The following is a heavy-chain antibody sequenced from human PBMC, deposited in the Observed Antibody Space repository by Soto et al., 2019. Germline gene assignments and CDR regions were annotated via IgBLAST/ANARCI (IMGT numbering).Heavy chain of an antibody. Sequence: ASAKVSCKASGYTFTSYGISWVRQAPGQGLEWMGWISAYNGNTNYAQKLQGRVTMTTDTSTSTAYMELRSLRSDDTAVYYCARDPPGNGYTGYYYYYYMDVWGKGTTVTVSS. CDR1: GYTFTSYG. J-gene: IGHJ6*03. CDR3: ARDPPGNGYTGYYYYYYMDV. V-gene: IGHV1-18*01. CDR2: ISAYNGNT. D-gene: IGHD5-12*01.